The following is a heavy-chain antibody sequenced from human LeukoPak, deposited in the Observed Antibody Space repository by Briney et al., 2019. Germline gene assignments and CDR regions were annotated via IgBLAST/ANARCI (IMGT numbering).Heavy chain of an antibody. CDR1: GYSFTSYW. Sequence: AGESLKISCKGSGYSFTSYWIAWVRQLPGKGLEWMVIIYPADSDTRYSPSFHGQVTISADKSISTAYLQWSSLKASDTAMYYCARRGYCSGGDCYSAAFDIWGQGTMVTVSS. D-gene: IGHD2-15*01. CDR2: IYPADSDT. V-gene: IGHV5-51*01. J-gene: IGHJ3*02. CDR3: ARRGYCSGGDCYSAAFDI.